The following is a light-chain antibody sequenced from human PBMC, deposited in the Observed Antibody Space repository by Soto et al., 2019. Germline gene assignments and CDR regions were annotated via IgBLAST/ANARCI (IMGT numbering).Light chain of an antibody. V-gene: IGLV1-47*01. CDR1: SSNIGSNY. J-gene: IGLJ3*02. CDR2: RNN. CDR3: ASWDDSLGGRV. Sequence: SVLTQPPSASGTPGQRVTISCSGSSSNIGSNYVYWYQQLPGTAPKLLIYRNNQRPSGVPDRFSGSKSGTSASLAISGLRSEDEADYYCASWDDSLGGRVFGGGTKLTVL.